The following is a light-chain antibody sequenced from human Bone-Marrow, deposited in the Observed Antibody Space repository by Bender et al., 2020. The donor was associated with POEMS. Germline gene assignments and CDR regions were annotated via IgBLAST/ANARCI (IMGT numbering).Light chain of an antibody. CDR3: QAWDRSTEVV. CDR1: SHDIGSYNY. V-gene: IGLV2-8*01. Sequence: QSALAQPPSASGSPGQSVTISCTGSSHDIGSYNYVSWYQQHPGKAPKLLISDVSKRPSGVPDRFSGSKSGNTASLTVSGLQGEDEADYYCQAWDRSTEVVFGGGTKVTVL. CDR2: DVS. J-gene: IGLJ2*01.